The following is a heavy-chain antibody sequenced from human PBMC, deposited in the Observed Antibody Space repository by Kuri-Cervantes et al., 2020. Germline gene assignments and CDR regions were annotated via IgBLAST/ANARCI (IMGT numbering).Heavy chain of an antibody. V-gene: IGHV4-59*01. CDR2: SYYIGTT. Sequence: SETLSLTCTVSGGSINSYYGSWIRQPPGKGLEWIGYSYYIGTTNYNPSLKSRVTISVDTSNNQFSLQLSSVTAADTAVYYCARLGNCGGGSCQNEAFDIWGQRPTVTVSS. J-gene: IGHJ3*02. D-gene: IGHD2-15*01. CDR3: ARLGNCGGGSCQNEAFDI. CDR1: GGSINSYY.